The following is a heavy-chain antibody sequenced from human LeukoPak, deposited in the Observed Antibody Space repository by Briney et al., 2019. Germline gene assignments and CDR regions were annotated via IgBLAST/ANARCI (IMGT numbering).Heavy chain of an antibody. D-gene: IGHD1-26*01. Sequence: GGSLRLSCAASGFTFSSYAMSWVRQAPGKGLEWVSGIYASGENTYYADSVKGRFTISRDSSKNTLYLQMNSLRGEDTAVYYCVRGLRELPYWGQGTLVTVSS. J-gene: IGHJ4*02. CDR1: GFTFSSYA. CDR3: VRGLRELPY. CDR2: IYASGENT. V-gene: IGHV3-23*01.